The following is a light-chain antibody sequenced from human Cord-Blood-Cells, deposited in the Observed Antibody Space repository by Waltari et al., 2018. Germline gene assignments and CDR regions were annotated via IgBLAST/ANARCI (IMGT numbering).Light chain of an antibody. J-gene: IGLJ2*01. CDR1: SSDVGGYNY. Sequence: QSALTQPASVSGSPGQSITISCTGTSSDVGGYNYVSWYQQHPGKAPKLMIYDVSKRPSGVSNRFSGSKSDNTASLTISGLQAEDEVDYYCSSYTSSSTLVFGGGTKLTVL. V-gene: IGLV2-14*01. CDR2: DVS. CDR3: SSYTSSSTLV.